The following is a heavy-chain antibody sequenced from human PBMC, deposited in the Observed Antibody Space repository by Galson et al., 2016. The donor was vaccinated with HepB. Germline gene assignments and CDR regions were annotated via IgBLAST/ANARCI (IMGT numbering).Heavy chain of an antibody. D-gene: IGHD2-2*01. Sequence: ETLSLTCTVSGASISTYYWSWIRQPPGKGLEWIGYLSYSGTTNYNPSLQSRVTISVDTSKNQFSLKLSSVTAADTAVYYVARGCGSTSCYSNRGFDIWGQATMFTVSS. CDR2: LSYSGTT. CDR3: ARGCGSTSCYSNRGFDI. CDR1: GASISTYY. V-gene: IGHV4-59*01. J-gene: IGHJ3*02.